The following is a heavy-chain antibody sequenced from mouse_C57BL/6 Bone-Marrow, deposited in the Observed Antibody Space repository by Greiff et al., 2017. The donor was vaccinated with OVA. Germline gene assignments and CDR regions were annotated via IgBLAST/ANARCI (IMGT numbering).Heavy chain of an antibody. CDR1: GYSFTGYY. Sequence: EVQLQQSGPELVKPGASVKISCKASGYSFTGYYMNWVKQSPEKSLEWIGEINPSTGGTTYNQKFKAKATLTVDKSSSTAYMQLKSLTSEDSAVYYCARDYGSRRAWFAYWGQGTLGTVSA. D-gene: IGHD1-1*01. CDR2: INPSTGGT. CDR3: ARDYGSRRAWFAY. J-gene: IGHJ3*01. V-gene: IGHV1-42*01.